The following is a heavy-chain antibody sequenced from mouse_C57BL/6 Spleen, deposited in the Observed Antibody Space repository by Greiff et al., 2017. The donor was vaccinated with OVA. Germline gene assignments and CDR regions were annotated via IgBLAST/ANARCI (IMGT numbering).Heavy chain of an antibody. CDR3: ARGERIYDGYFDY. V-gene: IGHV1-82*01. D-gene: IGHD2-3*01. Sequence: VQGVESGPELVKPGASVKISCKASGYAFSSSWMNWVKQRPGKGLEWIGRIYPGDGDTNYNGKFKGKATLTADKSSSTAYMQLSSLTSEDSAVYFCARGERIYDGYFDYWGQGTTLTVSS. CDR1: GYAFSSSW. CDR2: IYPGDGDT. J-gene: IGHJ2*01.